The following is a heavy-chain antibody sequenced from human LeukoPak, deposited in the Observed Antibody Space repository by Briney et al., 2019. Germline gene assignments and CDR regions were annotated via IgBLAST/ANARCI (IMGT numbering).Heavy chain of an antibody. Sequence: EASQTLSLTCTVSGGSISSGDYYWSWIRQPPGKGLEWIGYIYYSGSTYYNLSLKSRVTISVDTSKNQFSLKLSSVTAADTAVYYCARAKAGYGDYKGEFDYWGQGTLVTVSS. CDR1: GGSISSGDYY. V-gene: IGHV4-30-4*01. CDR3: ARAKAGYGDYKGEFDY. CDR2: IYYSGST. D-gene: IGHD4-17*01. J-gene: IGHJ4*02.